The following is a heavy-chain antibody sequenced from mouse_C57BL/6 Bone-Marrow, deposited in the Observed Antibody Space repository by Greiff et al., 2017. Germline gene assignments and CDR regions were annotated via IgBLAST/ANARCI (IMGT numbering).Heavy chain of an antibody. CDR1: GYTFTSYW. CDR3: AREERAHYYGSSYGFAY. D-gene: IGHD1-1*01. Sequence: QVQLQQPGAELVMPGASVKLSCKASGYTFTSYWMHWVKQRPGQGLEWIGEIDPSDSYTNYNQKFKGKSTLTVDNSSRTAYMQLSSLTSEDSAVYYCAREERAHYYGSSYGFAYWGLGTLVTVSA. V-gene: IGHV1-69*01. J-gene: IGHJ3*01. CDR2: IDPSDSYT.